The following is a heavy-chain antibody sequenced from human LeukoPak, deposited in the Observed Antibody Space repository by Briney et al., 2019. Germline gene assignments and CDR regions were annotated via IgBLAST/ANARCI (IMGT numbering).Heavy chain of an antibody. CDR1: GGSISSYY. CDR2: IYYSGGT. J-gene: IGHJ4*02. D-gene: IGHD3-22*01. Sequence: SETLSLTCTVSGGSISSYYWSWIRQPPGKGLEWIGYIYYSGGTNYNPSLKSRVTISVDTSKNQFSLKLSSVTAADTAVYYCASSSGYSRSPDYWGQGTLVTVSS. V-gene: IGHV4-59*01. CDR3: ASSSGYSRSPDY.